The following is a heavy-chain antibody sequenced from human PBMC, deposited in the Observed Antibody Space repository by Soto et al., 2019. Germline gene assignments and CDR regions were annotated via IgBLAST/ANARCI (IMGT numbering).Heavy chain of an antibody. J-gene: IGHJ4*02. CDR1: GYTFTSYG. CDR3: ARTLRPYSRGNYYFDY. D-gene: IGHD6-13*01. CDR2: ISAYNGNT. V-gene: IGHV1-18*01. Sequence: ASVKVSCKASGYTFTSYGISWVRQAPGQGLEWMGWISAYNGNTNYAQKLQGRVTMTTDTSTSTAYMELRSLRSDDTAVYYCARTLRPYSRGNYYFDYWGQGTLVTVSS.